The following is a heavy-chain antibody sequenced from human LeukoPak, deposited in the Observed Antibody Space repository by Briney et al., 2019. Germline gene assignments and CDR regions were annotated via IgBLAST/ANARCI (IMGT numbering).Heavy chain of an antibody. CDR1: GFTFSSYA. J-gene: IGHJ4*02. D-gene: IGHD1-14*01. V-gene: IGHV3-30-3*01. CDR3: ARASEVSFDY. Sequence: PGGSLRLSCAASGFTFSSYAMLWVRQAPGKGLEWVAVISYDGSNKYYADSVKGRFTISRDNSKNTLYLQMNSLRAEDTAVYYCARASEVSFDYWGQGTLVTVSS. CDR2: ISYDGSNK.